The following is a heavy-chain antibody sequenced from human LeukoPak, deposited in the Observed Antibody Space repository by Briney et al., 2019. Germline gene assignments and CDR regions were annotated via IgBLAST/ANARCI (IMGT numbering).Heavy chain of an antibody. CDR3: VGGIGWQPDY. D-gene: IGHD6-19*01. V-gene: IGHV3-7*03. J-gene: IGHJ4*02. CDR1: PGITFSDYW. Sequence: GGSLRLSCAASPGITFSDYWMNWVRPAPGKGLEWVAIIRQDGREKLYLDSVKGRFTISRDNAKSSVHLQINSLRAEDTAVYYCVGGIGWQPDYWGQGTLVTVSS. CDR2: IRQDGREK.